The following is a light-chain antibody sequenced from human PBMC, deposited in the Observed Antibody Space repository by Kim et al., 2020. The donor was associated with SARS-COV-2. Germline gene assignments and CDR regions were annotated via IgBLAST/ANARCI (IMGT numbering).Light chain of an antibody. V-gene: IGLV2-8*01. CDR3: ASYAGSKNYV. CDR2: EVT. CDR1: GSDGGSFKF. J-gene: IGLJ1*01. Sequence: SCNRTGSDGGSFKFVSWYQQRPGKAPNLMIYEVTKRRLGVPDRFSGSKSGNTASLTVTGLQPEDEADFYCASYAGSKNYVFGTGTKVTVL.